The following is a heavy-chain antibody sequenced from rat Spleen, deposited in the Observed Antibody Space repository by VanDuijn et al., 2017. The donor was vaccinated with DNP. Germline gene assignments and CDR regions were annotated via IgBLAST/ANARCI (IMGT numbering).Heavy chain of an antibody. CDR3: TSNPHIRTAAPFDY. Sequence: EVQLVGSGGGLVQPGRSLKVSCAASGFTFRKYGMAWVRQAPTKGLEWVAALSFDGSSTYYRGSVKGRFTISRDNAKDILYLQMDGLRSEDTATYYCTSNPHIRTAAPFDYWGQGVMVTVSS. CDR2: LSFDGSST. CDR1: GFTFRKYG. J-gene: IGHJ2*01. D-gene: IGHD3-8*01. V-gene: IGHV5-29*01.